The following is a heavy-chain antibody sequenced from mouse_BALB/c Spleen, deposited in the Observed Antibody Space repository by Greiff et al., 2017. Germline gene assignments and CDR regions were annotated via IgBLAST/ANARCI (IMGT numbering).Heavy chain of an antibody. CDR3: ARGDRYDIRGFDY. J-gene: IGHJ2*01. D-gene: IGHD2-14*01. CDR1: GYTFSSYW. V-gene: IGHV1-9*01. Sequence: QVQLQQSGAELMKPGASVKISCKATGYTFSSYWIEWVKQRPGHGLEWIGEILPGSGSTNYNEKFKGKATFTADTSSNTAYMQLSSLTSEDSAVYYCARGDRYDIRGFDYWGQGTTLTVSS. CDR2: ILPGSGST.